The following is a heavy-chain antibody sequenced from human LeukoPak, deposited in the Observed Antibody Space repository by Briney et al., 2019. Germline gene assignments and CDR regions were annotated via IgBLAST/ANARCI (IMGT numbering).Heavy chain of an antibody. D-gene: IGHD3-10*01. Sequence: SETLSLTCAVYGGSFSGYYWSWIRQPPGKGLEWIGEINHSGSTNYNPSLKSRVTISVDTSKNQFSLKLSSVTAADTAVYYCARGRWFGLDYWGQGTLVTVSS. CDR2: INHSGST. J-gene: IGHJ4*02. CDR1: GGSFSGYY. CDR3: ARGRWFGLDY. V-gene: IGHV4-34*01.